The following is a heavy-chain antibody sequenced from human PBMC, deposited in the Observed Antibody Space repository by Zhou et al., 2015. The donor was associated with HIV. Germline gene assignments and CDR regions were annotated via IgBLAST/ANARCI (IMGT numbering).Heavy chain of an antibody. CDR3: AREPSTWYRCYDY. CDR1: GFTFSSYR. Sequence: QVQLVQSGAEVKKPGASLKVSCKASGFTFSSYRFSWVRQAPGQGLEWMGSISAYNGNIDYAQNLQGRLIMTTDTSTSTAYMELRSLKSDDTAVYYCAREPSTWYRCYDYWGQGTLVTVSS. CDR2: ISAYNGNI. J-gene: IGHJ4*02. D-gene: IGHD6-13*01. V-gene: IGHV1-18*01.